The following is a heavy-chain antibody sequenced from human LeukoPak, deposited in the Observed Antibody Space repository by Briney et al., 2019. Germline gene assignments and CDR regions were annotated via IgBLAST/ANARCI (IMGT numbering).Heavy chain of an antibody. CDR1: GFTFSSYA. D-gene: IGHD3-3*01. J-gene: IGHJ5*02. Sequence: PGGSLTLSCAASGFTFSSYAMSWVRQAPGKGLEWVSTIRGSGGSTYSADSVKGRFIISRDNSKNTLFLQMNSLRAEDTAVYYCAKDRSGFSNWFDPWGQGTLVTVSS. V-gene: IGHV3-23*01. CDR2: IRGSGGST. CDR3: AKDRSGFSNWFDP.